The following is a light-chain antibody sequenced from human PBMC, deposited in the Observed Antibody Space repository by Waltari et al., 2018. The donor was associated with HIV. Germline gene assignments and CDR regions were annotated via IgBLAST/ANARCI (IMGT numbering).Light chain of an antibody. J-gene: IGLJ2*01. V-gene: IGLV2-11*01. Sequence: QSALTQPRSVSGSPGQSVPISCTGTSTDVGGYNHVSWYQQHPGKAPKLMIYDVSKRPSGVPDRFSGSKSGNTASLTISGLQAEDEADYYCCSYAGRSTLEVFGGGTKVTVL. CDR2: DVS. CDR3: CSYAGRSTLEV. CDR1: STDVGGYNH.